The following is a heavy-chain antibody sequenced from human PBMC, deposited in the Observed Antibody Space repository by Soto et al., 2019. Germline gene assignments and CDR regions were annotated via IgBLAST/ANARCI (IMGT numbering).Heavy chain of an antibody. CDR1: GYRFTGYY. D-gene: IGHD2-8*02. CDR2: INPDSGAT. Sequence: HEHLVQSGAEVKRPGASLKVSCKASGYRFTGYYIHWVRQAPGQGLEWMGWINPDSGATNYAQISQGRVTLTSGTSISTASMDLNSLTSDDTAVYYCARGDYGTGGYPFPYFDYWGQGTLVMVSS. J-gene: IGHJ4*02. CDR3: ARGDYGTGGYPFPYFDY. V-gene: IGHV1-2*02.